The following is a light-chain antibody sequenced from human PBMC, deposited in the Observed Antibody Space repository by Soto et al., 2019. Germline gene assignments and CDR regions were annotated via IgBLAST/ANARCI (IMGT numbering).Light chain of an antibody. CDR1: QSFSSGY. CDR2: GAS. Sequence: EIVLTQSPGTLSLSPGERATLSCRASQSFSSGYLAWYQQKPGQAPRLLIYGASSRATGIPDRFSGSGSGTDFTLTISRLEPEDFAVYYCQHYGSSHLTFGGGTKVEIK. J-gene: IGKJ4*01. CDR3: QHYGSSHLT. V-gene: IGKV3-20*01.